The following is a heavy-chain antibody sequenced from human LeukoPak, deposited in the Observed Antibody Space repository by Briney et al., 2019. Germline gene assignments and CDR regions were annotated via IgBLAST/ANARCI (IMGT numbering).Heavy chain of an antibody. Sequence: KPSETLSITCTVSGGSISSYYWSWIRQPPGKGLEWIGYIYYSGSTNYNPSLKSRVTISVDTSKNQFSLKLSSVTAADTAVYYCARRPLVNDAFDIWGQGTMVTVSS. CDR3: ARRPLVNDAFDI. D-gene: IGHD6-13*01. J-gene: IGHJ3*02. V-gene: IGHV4-59*08. CDR1: GGSISSYY. CDR2: IYYSGST.